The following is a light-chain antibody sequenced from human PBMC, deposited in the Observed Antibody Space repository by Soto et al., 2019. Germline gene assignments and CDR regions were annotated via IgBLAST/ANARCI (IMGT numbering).Light chain of an antibody. CDR3: AAWDDSLNGHV. V-gene: IGLV1-47*01. CDR1: SSNVGSNY. J-gene: IGLJ3*02. CDR2: RDD. Sequence: QSVLTQPSSASGTPGQRVTISCSGSSSNVGSNYVYWYQQLPGTAPKLLIYRDDQRPSGVPDRFSGSKSGTSASLAISGLQSEDEADYYCAAWDDSLNGHVFGGGTKVTVL.